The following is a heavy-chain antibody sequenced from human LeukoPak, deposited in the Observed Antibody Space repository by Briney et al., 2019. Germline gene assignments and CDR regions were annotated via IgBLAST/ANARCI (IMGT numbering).Heavy chain of an antibody. V-gene: IGHV1-24*01. CDR3: AREGLRYIFDY. J-gene: IGHJ4*02. D-gene: IGHD3-9*01. CDR2: FDPEDGET. CDR1: GYTLTELS. Sequence: ASVKVSCKVSGYTLTELSMHWVRQAPGKGLEWMGGFDPEDGETIYAQKFQGRVTMTTDTSTSTAYMELRSLRSDDTAVYYCAREGLRYIFDYWGQGTLVTVSS.